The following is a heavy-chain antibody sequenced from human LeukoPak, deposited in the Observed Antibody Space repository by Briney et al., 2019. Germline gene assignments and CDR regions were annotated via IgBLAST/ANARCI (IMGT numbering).Heavy chain of an antibody. Sequence: ETLSLTCAVYGGSFSGYYWSWIRQPPGKGLEWIGEINHSGSTNYNPSLKSRVTISVDTSKNQFSLKLSSVTAADTAVYYCARDRYWNFPYNWFDPWGQGTLVTVSS. D-gene: IGHD1-7*01. CDR1: GGSFSGYY. V-gene: IGHV4-34*01. J-gene: IGHJ5*02. CDR2: INHSGST. CDR3: ARDRYWNFPYNWFDP.